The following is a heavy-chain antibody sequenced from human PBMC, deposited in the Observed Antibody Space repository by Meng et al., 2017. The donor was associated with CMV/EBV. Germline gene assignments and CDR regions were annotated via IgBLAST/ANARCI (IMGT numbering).Heavy chain of an antibody. J-gene: IGHJ4*02. D-gene: IGHD1-26*01. CDR1: GFRFSAYG. CDR2: IRYDGSNT. CDR3: ARGASGTYFFDS. Sequence: GGSLRLSCAASGFRFSAYGMHWVRHAPGKGLEWVTFIRYDGSNTYYADSVKGRFTISRDNSRNRLFLQMNSLRPEDTAVYYCARGASGTYFFDSWGQGTLVTVSS. V-gene: IGHV3-30*02.